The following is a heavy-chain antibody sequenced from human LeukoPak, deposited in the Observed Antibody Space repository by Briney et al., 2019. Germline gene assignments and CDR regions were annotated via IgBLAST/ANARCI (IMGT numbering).Heavy chain of an antibody. J-gene: IGHJ4*02. CDR3: AKDLTGSQRGRYFDY. V-gene: IGHV3-23*01. D-gene: IGHD7-27*01. Sequence: PGGSLRLSCVASGFTFSSYAMTWVRQAPGKGLEWVAGISGSGDSTYYADSVKGRFTISRDNSKNTLYLQMNSLRAEDTAVYYCAKDLTGSQRGRYFDYWGQGTLVTVSS. CDR2: ISGSGDST. CDR1: GFTFSSYA.